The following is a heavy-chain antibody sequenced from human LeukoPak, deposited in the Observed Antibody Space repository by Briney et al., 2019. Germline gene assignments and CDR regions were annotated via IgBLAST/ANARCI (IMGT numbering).Heavy chain of an antibody. Sequence: ASVKVSCKASGYTFTGYYMHWVRQAPGQGLEWMGWINPNSGDTNYAQKFQGRVTMTRDTSISTAYMELSRLRSDDTAVYYCARARYSSITNWFDPWGQGTLVSVSS. V-gene: IGHV1-2*02. CDR1: GYTFTGYY. CDR2: INPNSGDT. CDR3: ARARYSSITNWFDP. J-gene: IGHJ5*02. D-gene: IGHD6-13*01.